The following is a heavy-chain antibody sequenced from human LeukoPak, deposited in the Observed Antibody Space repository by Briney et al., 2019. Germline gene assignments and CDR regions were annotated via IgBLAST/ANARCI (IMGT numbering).Heavy chain of an antibody. CDR1: AFTFSSCG. CDR2: ISNDGSGT. CDR3: AKSKYNWNDRAYFER. V-gene: IGHV3-30*18. D-gene: IGHD1-20*01. Sequence: GTSLRLSCAASAFTFSSCGMYWVRQAPGKGLEWVAAISNDGSGTHYGDSVKGRFTISRDNSKNALYLQMNSLRADDTAMYHCAKSKYNWNDRAYFERWGQGTLVTVSS. J-gene: IGHJ4*02.